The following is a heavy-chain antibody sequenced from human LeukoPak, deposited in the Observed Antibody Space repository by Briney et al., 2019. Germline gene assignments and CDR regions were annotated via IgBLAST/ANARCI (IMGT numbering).Heavy chain of an antibody. CDR2: IHTSGST. Sequence: SETLSLICTVSGDSISGYYWSWIRQPPGKGLEWIGYIHTSGSTLYNPPLKSRISMSVDTSKNQFSLRLSSVTAADTALYYCARHGRAAAGSYSYYYIEVWGKGTTVTVYS. CDR1: GDSISGYY. V-gene: IGHV4-4*09. CDR3: ARHGRAAAGSYSYYYIEV. J-gene: IGHJ6*03. D-gene: IGHD6-13*01.